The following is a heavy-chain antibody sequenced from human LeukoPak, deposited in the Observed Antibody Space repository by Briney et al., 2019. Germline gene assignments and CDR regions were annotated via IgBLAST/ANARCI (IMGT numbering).Heavy chain of an antibody. CDR1: GGSISSSSYY. CDR2: IYHSGST. Sequence: PSETLSLTCTVSGGSISSSSYYWGWSRQPPGKGLERIGSIYHSGSTYYNPSLKSRVTISVDTSKNQFSLKLSSVTAADTAVFYCAGSDYYYYMDVWGKGTTVTVSS. J-gene: IGHJ6*03. CDR3: AGSDYYYYMDV. V-gene: IGHV4-39*01. D-gene: IGHD3-10*01.